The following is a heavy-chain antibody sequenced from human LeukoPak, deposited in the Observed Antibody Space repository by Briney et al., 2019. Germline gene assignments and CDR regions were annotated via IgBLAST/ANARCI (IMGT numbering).Heavy chain of an antibody. CDR1: GGSFSNYY. V-gene: IGHV4-4*07. CDR3: ARQPPQYYGMDV. Sequence: KPSATLSLTCTVSGGSFSNYYWSWIRQPAGKGLEWIGRIYTSGSTNHNPSVKSRVTMSVDTSNNQFSLKLTSVTAADTAVYYCARQPPQYYGMDVWGQGTTVTVSS. D-gene: IGHD1-14*01. J-gene: IGHJ6*02. CDR2: IYTSGST.